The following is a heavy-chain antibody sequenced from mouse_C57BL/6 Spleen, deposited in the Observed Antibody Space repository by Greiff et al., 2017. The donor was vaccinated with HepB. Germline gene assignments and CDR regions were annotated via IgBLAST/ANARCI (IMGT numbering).Heavy chain of an antibody. CDR2: IYPGGGYT. CDR1: GYTFTNYW. V-gene: IGHV1-63*01. Sequence: VQLQQSGAELVRPGTSVKMSCKASGYTFTNYWIGWAKQRPGHGLEWIGDIYPGGGYTNYNEKFKGKATLTADKSSSTAYMQFSSLTSEDSAIYYGARGGTTVVAGVDYWGQGTTLTVSS. J-gene: IGHJ2*01. CDR3: ARGGTTVVAGVDY. D-gene: IGHD1-1*01.